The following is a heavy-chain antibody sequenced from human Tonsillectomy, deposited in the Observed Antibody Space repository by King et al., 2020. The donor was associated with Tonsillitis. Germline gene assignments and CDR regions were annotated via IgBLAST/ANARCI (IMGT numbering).Heavy chain of an antibody. CDR2: IYHSGST. Sequence: HVQLQESGPGLVKPSETLSLTCAVSGYSISSGYYWGWIRQPPGKGLEWIGNIYHSGSTYYNPSLKSRVTISVDTSKNQFSLKLSSLTAADTAVYYCARLRWLGELLGGWFDPWGQGTLVTVSS. CDR3: ARLRWLGELLGGWFDP. CDR1: GYSISSGYY. D-gene: IGHD3-10*01. V-gene: IGHV4-38-2*01. J-gene: IGHJ5*02.